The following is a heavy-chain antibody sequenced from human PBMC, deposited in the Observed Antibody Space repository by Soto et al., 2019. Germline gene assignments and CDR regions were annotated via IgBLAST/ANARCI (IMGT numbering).Heavy chain of an antibody. D-gene: IGHD5-18*01. V-gene: IGHV3-74*03. CDR3: VRGLVGSNTALDS. Sequence: PGGSLRLSCAASGFTFSTYWMHWVRQAPGKGLVWVSRINTDGSSTTYADSVKGRFTISRDNAKNTLYLEMNSLRAEDTSVYYCVRGLVGSNTALDSWGQGTLVTVSS. CDR1: GFTFSTYW. J-gene: IGHJ4*02. CDR2: INTDGSST.